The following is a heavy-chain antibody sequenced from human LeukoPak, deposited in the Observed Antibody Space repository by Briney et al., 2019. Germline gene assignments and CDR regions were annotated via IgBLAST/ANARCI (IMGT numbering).Heavy chain of an antibody. CDR1: GFTFSFYS. CDR2: ISSTSSYI. J-gene: IGHJ4*02. D-gene: IGHD5-12*01. Sequence: GGSLRLSCAASGFTFSFYSMNWVRQAPGKGLEWVSSISSTSSYIYYADPVKGRFTISRDNSKNTLYLQMNSLRAEDTAVYYCARGPSGYHNTGGQGTLVTVSS. CDR3: ARGPSGYHNT. V-gene: IGHV3-21*01.